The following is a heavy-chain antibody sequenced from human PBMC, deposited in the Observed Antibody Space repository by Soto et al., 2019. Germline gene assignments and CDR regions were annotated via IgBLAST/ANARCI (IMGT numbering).Heavy chain of an antibody. CDR1: GYSFTSYW. CDR3: ARPVTIFGVVHPGTDNWFDP. J-gene: IGHJ5*02. CDR2: IYPGDSDT. Sequence: PGESLKISCKGSGYSFTSYWIGWVRQMPGKGLEWMGIIYPGDSDTRYSPSFQGQVTISADKSISTAYLQWSSLKASDTAMYYCARPVTIFGVVHPGTDNWFDPWGQGTLVTVSS. V-gene: IGHV5-51*01. D-gene: IGHD3-3*01.